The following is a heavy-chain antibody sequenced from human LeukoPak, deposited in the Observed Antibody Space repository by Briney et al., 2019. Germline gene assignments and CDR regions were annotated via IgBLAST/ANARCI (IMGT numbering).Heavy chain of an antibody. CDR1: GYSFTTYW. D-gene: IGHD4-17*01. J-gene: IGHJ4*02. V-gene: IGHV5-51*01. Sequence: GESLKISCKGSGYSFTTYWIGWVRPMPGKGLEWMGIIYPGDSDTRYSPSFRGQVTISTDKSINTAYLQWSSLKASDIAIYYCARLMTTVSPRSFDFWGQGTLVTVSS. CDR2: IYPGDSDT. CDR3: ARLMTTVSPRSFDF.